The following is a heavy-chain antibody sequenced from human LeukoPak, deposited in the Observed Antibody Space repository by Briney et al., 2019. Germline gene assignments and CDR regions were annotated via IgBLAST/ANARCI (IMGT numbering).Heavy chain of an antibody. Sequence: GGSLRLSCAASGFTFSSYAMSWVRQAPGKGLEWVSTISDSGGSTYYADSVKGRFTISRDNSKNTLDLQMNSLRAEDTAVYYCAKDRHGYTYGFFDYWGQGTLVTVSP. J-gene: IGHJ4*02. CDR3: AKDRHGYTYGFFDY. V-gene: IGHV3-23*01. CDR1: GFTFSSYA. CDR2: ISDSGGST. D-gene: IGHD5-18*01.